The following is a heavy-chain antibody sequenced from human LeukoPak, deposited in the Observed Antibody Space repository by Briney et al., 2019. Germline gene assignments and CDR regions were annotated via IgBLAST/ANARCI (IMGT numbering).Heavy chain of an antibody. J-gene: IGHJ3*02. Sequence: PSETLSLTCAVYGGSFSGYYWSWIRQPPGKGLEWIGEINRSGSTNYNPSLKSRVTISVDTSKNQFSLKLSSVTAADTAVYYCARALLYDILTGYYHAFDIWGQGTMVTVSS. D-gene: IGHD3-9*01. V-gene: IGHV4-34*01. CDR2: INRSGST. CDR3: ARALLYDILTGYYHAFDI. CDR1: GGSFSGYY.